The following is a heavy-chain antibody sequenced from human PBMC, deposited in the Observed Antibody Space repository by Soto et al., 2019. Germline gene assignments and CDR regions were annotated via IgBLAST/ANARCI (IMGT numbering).Heavy chain of an antibody. CDR1: GGSISSYY. CDR2: IYYSGST. CDR3: ARGGGVYYDFWSGYYTRFDP. J-gene: IGHJ5*02. Sequence: PSETLSLTCTVSGGSISSYYWSWIRQPPGKGLEWIGYIYYSGSTNYNPSLKSRVTISVDTSKNQFSLKLSSGTAAATAVYYCARGGGVYYDFWSGYYTRFDPWGQGTLVTVSS. V-gene: IGHV4-59*01. D-gene: IGHD3-3*01.